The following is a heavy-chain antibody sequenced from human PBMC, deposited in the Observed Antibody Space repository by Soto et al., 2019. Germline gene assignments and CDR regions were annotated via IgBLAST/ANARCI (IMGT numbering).Heavy chain of an antibody. CDR3: ANPVFVPTAMVGTFDV. V-gene: IGHV3-23*01. CDR2: VSDSGGST. D-gene: IGHD2-2*01. J-gene: IGHJ3*01. Sequence: EVQLLESGGGLVQPGGSLRLSCAASGFTFSSFAMTWVRQAPGTGLEWVSTVSDSGGSTYYADFVKGRFTISRDNSKSTLFLLMNSLRAEYTAVYYCANPVFVPTAMVGTFDVWGQGTMFTVSS. CDR1: GFTFSSFA.